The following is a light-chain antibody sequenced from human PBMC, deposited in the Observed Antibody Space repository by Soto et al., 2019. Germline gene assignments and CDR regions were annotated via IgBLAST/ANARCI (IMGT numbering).Light chain of an antibody. CDR3: SSYANSSPVL. CDR2: EVQ. J-gene: IGLJ2*01. CDR1: SSDIGVYNY. V-gene: IGLV2-14*01. Sequence: QSALTQPASVSASPGQSITISCTGPSSDIGVYNYVSWYKQPPGQAPKLIIFEVQNRPSGVSNRFSASKSGNTASLTISGLQAEDDAHYYCSSYANSSPVLFGGGTKVTVL.